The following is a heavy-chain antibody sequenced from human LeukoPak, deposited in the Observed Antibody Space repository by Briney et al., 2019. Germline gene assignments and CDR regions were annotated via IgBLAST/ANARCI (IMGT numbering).Heavy chain of an antibody. V-gene: IGHV1-2*02. J-gene: IGHJ6*03. CDR2: INPNSGGT. CDR1: AYTFTDYY. Sequence: ASVKVSCKASAYTFTDYYIYWVRHAPGQGLEWMGWINPNSGGTNYAQKFQGRVTMTRDTSISTAYMELSRLRSDDTAVYYCARDLIRFLEWLLIYYYYYMDVWGKGTTVTVSS. D-gene: IGHD3-3*01. CDR3: ARDLIRFLEWLLIYYYYYMDV.